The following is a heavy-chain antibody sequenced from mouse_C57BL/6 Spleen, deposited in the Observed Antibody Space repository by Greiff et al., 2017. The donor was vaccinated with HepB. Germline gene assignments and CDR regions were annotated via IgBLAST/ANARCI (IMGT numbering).Heavy chain of an antibody. CDR1: GFTFSDYG. CDR3: AIGGEGGFAY. V-gene: IGHV5-17*01. J-gene: IGHJ3*01. CDR2: ISSGSSNI. Sequence: EVNVVESGGGLVKPGGSLKLSCAASGFTFSDYGMHWVRQAPEKGLEWVAYISSGSSNIYYADTVKGRFTITRDNAKNTLFLQMTSLRAEDTAKYYCAIGGEGGFAYGGQGTLVTVSA.